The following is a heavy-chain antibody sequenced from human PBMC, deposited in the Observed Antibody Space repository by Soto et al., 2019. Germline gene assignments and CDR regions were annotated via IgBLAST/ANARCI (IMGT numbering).Heavy chain of an antibody. J-gene: IGHJ5*02. CDR3: ARLAVPATMLTFWFDP. Sequence: GESLKISCKGSGYSFSSYWIAWVRHTPGKGLEWMGIISPGDSDARYSPSFQGKVTISADKSSNTAYVQWSSLKASDTAIYYCARLAVPATMLTFWFDPWGQGTLVTVSS. CDR1: GYSFSSYW. V-gene: IGHV5-51*01. D-gene: IGHD2-2*01. CDR2: ISPGDSDA.